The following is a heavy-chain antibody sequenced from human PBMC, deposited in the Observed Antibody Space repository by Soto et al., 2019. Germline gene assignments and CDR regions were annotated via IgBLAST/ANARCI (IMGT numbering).Heavy chain of an antibody. CDR3: ARSYSGSYSRYFDY. J-gene: IGHJ4*02. D-gene: IGHD1-26*01. V-gene: IGHV1-69*13. CDR1: GGTISSYA. Sequence: GASVKVSCKSSGGTISSYAISCVRQAPGQGLEWMGGIIPIFGTANYAQKFQGRVTITADESTSTAYMELSSLRSEDTAVYYCARSYSGSYSRYFDYWGQGTLVTVSS. CDR2: IIPIFGTA.